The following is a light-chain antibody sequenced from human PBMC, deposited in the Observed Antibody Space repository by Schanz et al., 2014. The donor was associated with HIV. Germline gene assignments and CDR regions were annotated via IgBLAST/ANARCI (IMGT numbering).Light chain of an antibody. Sequence: QSALTQPASVSGSPGQSITISCTGTSSDVGADNSVSWYQQHPGRAPRLLVYDVTYRPSGVSNRFSGSKSGNTASLTISGLQAEDEADYYCSSYAGSNNLGVFGGGTKLTVL. CDR1: SSDVGADNS. V-gene: IGLV2-14*03. J-gene: IGLJ2*01. CDR3: SSYAGSNNLGV. CDR2: DVT.